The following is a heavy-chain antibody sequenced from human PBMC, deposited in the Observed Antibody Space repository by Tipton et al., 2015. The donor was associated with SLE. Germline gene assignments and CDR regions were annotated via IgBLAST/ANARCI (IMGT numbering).Heavy chain of an antibody. Sequence: TLSFTCIVSGGSIKNHYWSWIRQAPGMGLEWIGYIYYSGGTNYNPSLKSRVTMSVDTSKNQFSLKLTSLTAADTALYYCASLRRGGALGAFDIWGQGTMVTVSS. CDR1: GGSIKNHY. J-gene: IGHJ3*02. D-gene: IGHD2-21*01. V-gene: IGHV4-59*11. CDR3: ASLRRGGALGAFDI. CDR2: IYYSGGT.